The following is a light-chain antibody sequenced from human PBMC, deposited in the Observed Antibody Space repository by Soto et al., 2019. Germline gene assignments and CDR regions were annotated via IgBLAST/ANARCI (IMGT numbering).Light chain of an antibody. CDR1: QSVSSNN. CDR2: GAS. V-gene: IGKV3-20*01. CDR3: QQYGRPPFT. J-gene: IGKJ3*01. Sequence: EIVLTQSPGTLSLSPGERATLSCRASQSVSSNNLAWYQQRPGQAPRVVIYGASTRATGIPERFSGSGSGTDFTLTISRLEPEDLSVYYCQQYGRPPFTFGPGTKVDIK.